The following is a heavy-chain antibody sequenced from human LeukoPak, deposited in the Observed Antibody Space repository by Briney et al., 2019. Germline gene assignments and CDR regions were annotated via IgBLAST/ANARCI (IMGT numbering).Heavy chain of an antibody. CDR1: GXSISSYY. D-gene: IGHD3-10*01. CDR3: AREYYGSGSYVIDY. Sequence: KPSETLSLTCTVSGXSISSYYRSWIRQPPGKGLEWIGYIYYSGSTNYNPSLKSRVTISADTSKNQFSLKLSSVTAADTAVYYCAREYYGSGSYVIDYWGQGTLVTVSS. CDR2: IYYSGST. V-gene: IGHV4-59*01. J-gene: IGHJ4*02.